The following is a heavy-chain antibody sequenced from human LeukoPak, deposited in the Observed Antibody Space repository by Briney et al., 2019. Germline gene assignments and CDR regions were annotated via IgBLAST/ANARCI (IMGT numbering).Heavy chain of an antibody. V-gene: IGHV4-39*01. CDR2: IYYSGST. CDR3: ARRTTTGTTDY. CDR1: GGSISSSSYY. Sequence: PSETLSLTCTVSGGSISSSSYYWGWIRQPPGEGLEWIGSIYYSGSTYYNPSLKSRVTISVDTSKNQFSLKLSSVSAADTAVYYCARRTTTGTTDYWGQGTLVTVSS. J-gene: IGHJ4*02. D-gene: IGHD1-1*01.